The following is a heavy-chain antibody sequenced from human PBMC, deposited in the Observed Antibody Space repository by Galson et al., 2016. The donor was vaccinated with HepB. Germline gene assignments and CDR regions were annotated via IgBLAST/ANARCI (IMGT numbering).Heavy chain of an antibody. CDR1: GFTFSRCA. J-gene: IGHJ4*02. Sequence: SLRLSCAASGFTFSRCAMHWVRQAPGKGLEWVAVIWYDGSNIHYADSVKGRFTISRDNSKNTLYLQMNSLRAEDTAVYYCAKAGVTMARGVADYWGQGTLVTVSS. CDR2: IWYDGSNI. CDR3: AKAGVTMARGVADY. D-gene: IGHD3-10*01. V-gene: IGHV3-33*06.